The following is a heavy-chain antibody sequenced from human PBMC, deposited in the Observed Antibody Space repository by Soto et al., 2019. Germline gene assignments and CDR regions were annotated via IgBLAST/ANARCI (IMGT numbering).Heavy chain of an antibody. J-gene: IGHJ4*02. CDR2: ISYSGNT. CDR1: CGSIINFY. V-gene: IGHV4-59*01. CDR3: ARAPMVLSRSYFDS. D-gene: IGHD2-8*01. Sequence: SETLSLTCTFSCGSIINFYWSWIRQPPGKGLEWIGYISYSGNTNYNPSLKSRVSISVDTSKNQLSLNLTSVTAADTAVYYCARAPMVLSRSYFDSWGQGTPVTVSS.